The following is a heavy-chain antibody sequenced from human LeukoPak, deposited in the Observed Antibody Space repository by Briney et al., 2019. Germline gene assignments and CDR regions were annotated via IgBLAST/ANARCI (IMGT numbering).Heavy chain of an antibody. CDR2: IYYSGST. CDR3: ARVRTYYYGSGSYRAYYYMDV. D-gene: IGHD3-10*01. Sequence: SETLSLTCTVSGDSISSRSYYWGWIRQPPGKGLEWIGSIYYSGSTNYNPSLKSRVTISVDTSKNQFSLKLSSVTAADTAVYYCARVRTYYYGSGSYRAYYYMDVWGKGTTVTISS. CDR1: GDSISSRSYY. J-gene: IGHJ6*03. V-gene: IGHV4-39*07.